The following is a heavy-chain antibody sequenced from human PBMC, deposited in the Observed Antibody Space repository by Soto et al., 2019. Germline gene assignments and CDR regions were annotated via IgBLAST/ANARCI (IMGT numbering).Heavy chain of an antibody. CDR2: ISAYNGNT. D-gene: IGHD1-1*01. Sequence: ASVKGSCKTSGYIFTSDGISWVRQAPGQGLEWMGWISAYNGNTKSAQKFQGRVTMTEDTSTDTAYMELSSLRSEDTAVYYCATVEAGTYPFDPWGQGTLVTVSS. V-gene: IGHV1-18*01. J-gene: IGHJ5*02. CDR1: GYIFTSDG. CDR3: ATVEAGTYPFDP.